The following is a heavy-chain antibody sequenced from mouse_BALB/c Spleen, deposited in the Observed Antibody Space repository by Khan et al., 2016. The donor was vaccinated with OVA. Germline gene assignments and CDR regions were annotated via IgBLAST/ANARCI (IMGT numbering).Heavy chain of an antibody. CDR2: VSTGGGYT. CDR3: TRLAYYYYSEGFAY. J-gene: IGHJ3*01. CDR1: GFTFSTYG. Sequence: EVQRVESGGDLVKPGGSLKLSCAASGFTFSTYGMSWVRQTPDKRLEWVATVSTGGGYTYYPDSVKGRFTISRDNANKPLYLQMSGLKSKGTAMFYCTRLAYYYYSEGFAYWGQGTLVTVSA. D-gene: IGHD1-1*01. V-gene: IGHV5-6*01.